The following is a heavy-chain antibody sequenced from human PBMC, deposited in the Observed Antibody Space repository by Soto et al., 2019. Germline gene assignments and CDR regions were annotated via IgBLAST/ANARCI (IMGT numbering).Heavy chain of an antibody. Sequence: GGSLRLSCSASGFTFSSYAMHWVRQAPGKGLEYVSAISSNGGSTYYADSVKGRFTISRDNSKNTLYLQMSSLRAEGTAVYYCVKAVLGGYDLFDYWGQGTLVTVSS. CDR3: VKAVLGGYDLFDY. CDR1: GFTFSSYA. D-gene: IGHD5-12*01. V-gene: IGHV3-64D*06. CDR2: ISSNGGST. J-gene: IGHJ4*02.